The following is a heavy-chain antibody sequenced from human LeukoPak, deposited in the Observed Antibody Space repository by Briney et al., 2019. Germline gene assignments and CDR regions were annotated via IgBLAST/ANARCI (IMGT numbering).Heavy chain of an antibody. J-gene: IGHJ1*01. CDR1: GYTFTGYY. D-gene: IGHD3-22*01. CDR2: INPTSGGT. Sequence: ASVKVSCKASGYTFTGYYIHWVRQAPGQGLEWMGWINPTSGGTNYAQKFQGRVTMTRYTSISTAYMELSRLRSDDTAVYYCYSGGAYYDSSGAEYFQHWGQGTLVTVSS. V-gene: IGHV1-2*02. CDR3: YSGGAYYDSSGAEYFQH.